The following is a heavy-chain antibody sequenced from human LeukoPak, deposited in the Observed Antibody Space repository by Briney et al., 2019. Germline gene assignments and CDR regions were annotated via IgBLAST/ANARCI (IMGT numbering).Heavy chain of an antibody. CDR1: GGSFSGYY. CDR2: INHSGST. Sequence: SETLSLTCAVYGGSFSGYYWSWIRQPPGKGLEWIGEINHSGSTNYNPSLKSRVTISVDTSKNQFSLKLSSVTAADTAVYYCARGRYCSGGSCKKNYHMDVWGKGTTVTVSS. D-gene: IGHD2-15*01. V-gene: IGHV4-34*01. J-gene: IGHJ6*03. CDR3: ARGRYCSGGSCKKNYHMDV.